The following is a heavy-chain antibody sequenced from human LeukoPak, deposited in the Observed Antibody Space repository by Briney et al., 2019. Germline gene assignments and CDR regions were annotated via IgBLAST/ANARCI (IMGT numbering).Heavy chain of an antibody. V-gene: IGHV1-46*01. CDR1: GYTVTSYY. CDR3: ARRGLGEWPEI. D-gene: IGHD3-10*01. J-gene: IGHJ3*02. CDR2: ISPSGGRV. Sequence: ASVKVSCKASGYTVTSYYIHWVRQAPGQGLEWMGIISPSGGRVSNAQKFQGRVTMTRDTSTSTVYMELSSLRSEDTAVYYCARRGLGEWPEIWGQGTMVTVSS.